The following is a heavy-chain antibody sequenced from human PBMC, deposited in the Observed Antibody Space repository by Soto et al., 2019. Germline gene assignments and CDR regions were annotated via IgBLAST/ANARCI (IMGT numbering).Heavy chain of an antibody. CDR2: IKSKTDGGTT. CDR1: GFTFSNAW. CDR3: TTDGLVPAAMPFDY. V-gene: IGHV3-15*01. D-gene: IGHD2-2*01. Sequence: GGSLRLSCAASGFTFSNAWMSWVRQAPGKGLEWVGRIKSKTDGGTTDYAAPVKGRFTISRDDSKNTLYLQMNSLKTGDTAVYYCTTDGLVPAAMPFDYWGQGTLVTVSS. J-gene: IGHJ4*02.